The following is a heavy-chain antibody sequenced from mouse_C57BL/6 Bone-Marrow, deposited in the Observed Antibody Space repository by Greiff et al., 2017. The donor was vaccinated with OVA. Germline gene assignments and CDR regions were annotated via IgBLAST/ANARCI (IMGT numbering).Heavy chain of an antibody. J-gene: IGHJ3*01. V-gene: IGHV1-42*01. D-gene: IGHD2-4*01. Sequence: VQLKESGPELVKPGASVKISCKASGYSFTGYYMNWVKQSPEKSLEWIGEINPSTGGTTYNQKFKAKATLTVDKSSSTAYMQLKSLTSEDSAVYYCARLGDYWFAYWGQGTLVTVSA. CDR3: ARLGDYWFAY. CDR2: INPSTGGT. CDR1: GYSFTGYY.